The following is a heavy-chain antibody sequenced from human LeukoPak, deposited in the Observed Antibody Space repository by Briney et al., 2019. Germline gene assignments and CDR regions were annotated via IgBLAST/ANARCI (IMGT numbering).Heavy chain of an antibody. CDR2: IIPIFGTA. CDR3: ARESPWSGYHQADEFAFDI. V-gene: IGHV1-69*13. Sequence: SVKVSCKASGGTFSSYAISWVRQAPGQGLEWMGGIIPIFGTANYAQKFQGRVTITADESTSTAYMELSSLRSEDTAVYYCARESPWSGYHQADEFAFDIWGQGTMVTVSS. CDR1: GGTFSSYA. J-gene: IGHJ3*02. D-gene: IGHD3-3*01.